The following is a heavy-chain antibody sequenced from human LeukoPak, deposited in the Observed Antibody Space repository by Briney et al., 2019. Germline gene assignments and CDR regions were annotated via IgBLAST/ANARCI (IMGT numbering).Heavy chain of an antibody. V-gene: IGHV3-23*01. Sequence: GGSLRLSCAASGFTFSSYAMNWVRQAPGKGLEWVSVISDGGGTAYYADSVKGRFTISRDNSKNTLYLQMNSLRAEDTAVYYCAKSSTFYYYYSMDVWGKGTTVTVSS. J-gene: IGHJ6*03. CDR3: AKSSTFYYYYSMDV. CDR1: GFTFSSYA. CDR2: ISDGGGTA.